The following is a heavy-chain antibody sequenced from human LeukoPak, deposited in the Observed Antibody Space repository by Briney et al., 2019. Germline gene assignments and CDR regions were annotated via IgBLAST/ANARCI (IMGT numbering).Heavy chain of an antibody. CDR1: GGSISSYY. Sequence: NPSETLSLTCTVSGGSISSYYWSWIRQPAGKGLEWIGRIYTSGSTNYNPSLKSRVTMSVDTSKNQFSLKLSSVTAADTAVYYCARQSIPAGYYYYYMDVWGKGTTVTVSS. D-gene: IGHD6-6*01. V-gene: IGHV4-4*07. J-gene: IGHJ6*03. CDR2: IYTSGST. CDR3: ARQSIPAGYYYYYMDV.